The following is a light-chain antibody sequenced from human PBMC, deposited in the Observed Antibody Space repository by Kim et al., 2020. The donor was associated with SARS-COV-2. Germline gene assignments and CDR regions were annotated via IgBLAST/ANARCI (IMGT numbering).Light chain of an antibody. CDR1: SLISYY. J-gene: IGLJ2*01. V-gene: IGLV3-19*01. Sequence: LGHTVIRICRGDSLISYYAAWYQQQPGQAPPLVLFGNNHRPSGIPDRFSCSASGNTASLTITGAQAEDEADYYCCSRDSTGDHVVFGGGTQLTVL. CDR2: GNN. CDR3: CSRDSTGDHVV.